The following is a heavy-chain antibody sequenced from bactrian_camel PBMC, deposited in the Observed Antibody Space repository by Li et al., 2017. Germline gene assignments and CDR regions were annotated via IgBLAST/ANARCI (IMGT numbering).Heavy chain of an antibody. CDR3: AINSRDDIWYGALAALTYAN. Sequence: HVQLVESGGGSVQAGGSLKLSCVFEGYTTNSRCMGWFRQAPGQEREFVSEVDSSGGTSYADSVKGRFTISQDSAKTTVSLQMNSLKPEDTALYYCAINSRDDIWYGALAALTYANWGRGTQVTVS. D-gene: IGHD5*01. V-gene: IGHV3S53*01. J-gene: IGHJ4*01. CDR1: GYTTNSRC. CDR2: VDSSGGT.